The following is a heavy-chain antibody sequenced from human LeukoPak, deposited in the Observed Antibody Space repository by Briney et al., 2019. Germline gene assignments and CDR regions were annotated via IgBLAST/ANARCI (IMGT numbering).Heavy chain of an antibody. J-gene: IGHJ5*02. CDR1: GGSFSGYY. V-gene: IGHV4-34*01. CDR3: ARAGGYGSGSYYNSHNWFDP. D-gene: IGHD3-10*01. CDR2: INHSGSA. Sequence: PSETLSLTCAVYGGSFSGYYWSWIRQPPGKGLEWIGEINHSGSANYNPSLKSRVTISVDTFKNQFSLKLSSVTAADTAVYYRARAGGYGSGSYYNSHNWFDPWGQGTLVTVSS.